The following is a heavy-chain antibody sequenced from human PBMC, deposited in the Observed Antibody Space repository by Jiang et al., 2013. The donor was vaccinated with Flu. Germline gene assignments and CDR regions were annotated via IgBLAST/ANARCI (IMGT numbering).Heavy chain of an antibody. CDR1: GDSISRYY. Sequence: GPGLVKPSETLSLSCTVSGDSISRYYWSWIRQSPEKGLEWIGYIYYTGRTDYNPSLKSRVTMSLDTSKNQISLKLKSVTAADTALYYCARHRVSGSGWPSFDPWGQGTLVTVSS. V-gene: IGHV4-59*08. J-gene: IGHJ5*02. CDR2: IYYTGRT. CDR3: ARHRVSGSGWPSFDP. D-gene: IGHD3-10*01.